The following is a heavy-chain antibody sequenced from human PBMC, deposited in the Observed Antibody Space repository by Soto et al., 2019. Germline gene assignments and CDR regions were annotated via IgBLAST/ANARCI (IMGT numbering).Heavy chain of an antibody. V-gene: IGHV4-59*11. J-gene: IGHJ4*02. CDR2: IDYKGNT. CDR1: AGSYSTHY. CDR3: ARDYYGDYYFDS. Sequence: PSPTLSLTCTISAGSYSTHYWNWVRPPPGKGLEWIGYIDYKGNTKYNPSLKSRVTTSVDTSNNQFSLNLNSVTAADTAVYHCARDYYGDYYFDSWGQGILVTVSS. D-gene: IGHD4-17*01.